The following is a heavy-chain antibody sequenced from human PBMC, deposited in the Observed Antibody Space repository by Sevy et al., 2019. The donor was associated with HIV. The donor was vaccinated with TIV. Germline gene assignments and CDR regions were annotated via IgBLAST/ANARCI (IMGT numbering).Heavy chain of an antibody. CDR3: ARDEGNYDISGYYFYYYYYYGMDV. Sequence: GGSLRLSCAASGFTFSSYSMNWVRQAPGKGLEWVSYISSSSSTIYYADSVKGRFTISRDNAKNSLYLQMNSLRDEDTAGYYCARDEGNYDISGYYFYYYYYYGMDVWGQGTTVTVSS. J-gene: IGHJ6*02. V-gene: IGHV3-48*02. CDR2: ISSSSSTI. CDR1: GFTFSSYS. D-gene: IGHD3-22*01.